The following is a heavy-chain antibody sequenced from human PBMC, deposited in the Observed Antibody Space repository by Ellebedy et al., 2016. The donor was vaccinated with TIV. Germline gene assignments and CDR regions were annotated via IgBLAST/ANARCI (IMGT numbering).Heavy chain of an antibody. J-gene: IGHJ4*02. CDR3: ARGASGWSLGY. Sequence: GESLKISCAASGFTFSDYYMSWIRQAPGKGLEWVSYISSSSSTIYYADSVKGRFTISRDNAKNSLYLQMNSLRADDTAVYYCARGASGWSLGYWGQGTLVTVSS. CDR1: GFTFSDYY. V-gene: IGHV3-11*04. D-gene: IGHD6-19*01. CDR2: ISSSSSTI.